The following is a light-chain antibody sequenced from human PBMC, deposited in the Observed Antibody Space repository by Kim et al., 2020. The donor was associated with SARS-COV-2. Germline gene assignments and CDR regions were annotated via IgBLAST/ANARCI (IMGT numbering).Light chain of an antibody. CDR3: QQYENWLT. V-gene: IGKV3D-15*01. CDR1: QGVSQN. J-gene: IGKJ4*01. Sequence: SGTPGERVTLSCRARQGVSQNLAWYQQKPGQAPRLLIYRASTRATGIPVRFIGSGSGTAFTLTITSLQSDDSAVYYCQQYENWLTFGGGTKVDIK. CDR2: RAS.